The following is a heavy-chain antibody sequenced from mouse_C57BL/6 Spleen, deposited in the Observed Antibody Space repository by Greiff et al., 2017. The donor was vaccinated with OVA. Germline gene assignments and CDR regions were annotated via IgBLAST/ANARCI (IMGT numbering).Heavy chain of an antibody. CDR2: IDPSDSCT. V-gene: IGHV1-50*01. Sequence: QVQLQQPGAELVKPGASVKLSCKASGYTFTSYWMQWVKQRPGQGLEWIGEIDPSDSCTTYNQKFKGKATLTVDTSSSTSYMQLSSLTSEYSADYYCARPVPLYYAMDYWGQGTSVTVSS. CDR3: ARPVPLYYAMDY. J-gene: IGHJ4*01. CDR1: GYTFTSYW.